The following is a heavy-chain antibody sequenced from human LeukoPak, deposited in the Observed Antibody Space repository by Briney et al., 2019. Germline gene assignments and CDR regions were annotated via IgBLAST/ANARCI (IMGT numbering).Heavy chain of an antibody. CDR3: ARGQWPDF. Sequence: PGGSLRLSRAASGFIFSTYTMSWVRQAPGKGLEWVSSISSSSSYIAYSDSVKGRFTISRDNAKNSLYLQMNSLRAEDTAVFYCARGQWPDFWGQGTLLIVSS. CDR1: GFIFSTYT. CDR2: ISSSSSYI. D-gene: IGHD6-19*01. V-gene: IGHV3-21*01. J-gene: IGHJ4*02.